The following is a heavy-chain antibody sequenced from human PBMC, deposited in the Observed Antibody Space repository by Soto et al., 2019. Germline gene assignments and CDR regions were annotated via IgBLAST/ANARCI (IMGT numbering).Heavy chain of an antibody. Sequence: KVSCKTSGYTFTSYGISWVRQAPGQGLEWMGWISAYNGNTNYAQKLQGRVTMTTDTSTSTAYMELRSMRSDDTAVYYCARSGVVGPLAAAGTGGPPDYYYYYGMDVWGQGTTVTVSS. CDR1: GYTFTSYG. J-gene: IGHJ6*02. CDR3: ARSGVVGPLAAAGTGGPPDYYYYYGMDV. CDR2: ISAYNGNT. D-gene: IGHD6-13*01. V-gene: IGHV1-18*01.